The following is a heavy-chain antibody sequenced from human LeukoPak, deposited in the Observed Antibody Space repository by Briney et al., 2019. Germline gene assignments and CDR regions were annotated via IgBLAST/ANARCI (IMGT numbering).Heavy chain of an antibody. V-gene: IGHV3-73*01. CDR2: IRSKANSYAT. D-gene: IGHD3-10*01. CDR3: TSPTTHYGSGTVGY. CDR1: GFTFSGSA. J-gene: IGHJ4*02. Sequence: GGSLRLSCAASGFTFSGSAMHWVRQASGKGLEWVGRIRSKANSYATAYAASVKGRFTISRDDSKNTAYLQMNSLKTEDTAVYYCTSPTTHYGSGTVGYWGQGTLVTVSS.